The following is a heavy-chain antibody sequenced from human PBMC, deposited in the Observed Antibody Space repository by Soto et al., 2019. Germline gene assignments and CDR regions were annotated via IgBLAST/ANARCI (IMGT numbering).Heavy chain of an antibody. Sequence: QVQLVQSGAEVKKPGSSVKVSCKASGGTFSSYAISWVRQAPGQGLEWMGGIIPIFGTANYAQKFQGRVTITADKSTGSAYMEVGSLRSEDTAVYYCAGEGDYDCMGDYYGMDVWGPGTTVTVSS. J-gene: IGHJ6*02. V-gene: IGHV1-69*06. CDR3: AGEGDYDCMGDYYGMDV. CDR2: IIPIFGTA. CDR1: GGTFSSYA. D-gene: IGHD3-22*01.